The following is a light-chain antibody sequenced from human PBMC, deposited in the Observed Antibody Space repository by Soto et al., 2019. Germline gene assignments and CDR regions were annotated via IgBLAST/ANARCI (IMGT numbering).Light chain of an antibody. J-gene: IGLJ2*01. Sequence: QSVLTQPPSVSGAPGQRVTISCTCSSSNIGAGYDVHWYQQFPGTTPKFRIYGNTNRPSGVTDRFSASKSGTSASLDITGLQAEDEADYFCQSYDRSRTVVFGGGTKLTV. CDR2: GNT. CDR1: SSNIGAGYD. V-gene: IGLV1-40*01. CDR3: QSYDRSRTVV.